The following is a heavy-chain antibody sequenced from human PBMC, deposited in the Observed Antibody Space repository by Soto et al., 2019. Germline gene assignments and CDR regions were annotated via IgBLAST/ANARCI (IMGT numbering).Heavy chain of an antibody. CDR3: ARDDHCSDGSCYNLGDY. CDR2: TYYRSKWYN. CDR1: GDSVSSHSAA. J-gene: IGHJ4*02. D-gene: IGHD2-15*01. Sequence: SQTLSLTCDISGDSVSSHSAAWNWIRQSPSRGLEWLGRTYYRSKWYNDYAVFVKSRIIINPDTSKNQFSLQLNSVTPEDTAVDYCARDDHCSDGSCYNLGDYWGQGTLVTVSS. V-gene: IGHV6-1*01.